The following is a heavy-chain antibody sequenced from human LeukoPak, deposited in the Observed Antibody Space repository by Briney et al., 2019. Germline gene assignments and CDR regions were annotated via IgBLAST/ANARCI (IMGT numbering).Heavy chain of an antibody. V-gene: IGHV3-64*01. J-gene: IGHJ4*02. Sequence: GGSLRLSCAASGFTFSSYAMHWVRQAPGKGLEYVSAISSNGGSTYYANSVKGRFTISRDNSKNTLYLQMGSLRAEDMAVYYCARGQYYYDSSGYWDFDYWGQGTLVTVSS. CDR3: ARGQYYYDSSGYWDFDY. CDR2: ISSNGGST. CDR1: GFTFSSYA. D-gene: IGHD3-22*01.